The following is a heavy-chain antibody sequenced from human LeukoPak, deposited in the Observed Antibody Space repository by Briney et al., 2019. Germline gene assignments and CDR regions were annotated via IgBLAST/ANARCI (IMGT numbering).Heavy chain of an antibody. CDR1: GYTFTSYD. J-gene: IGHJ4*02. D-gene: IGHD2-2*01. Sequence: ASVKVSCKASGYTFTSYDINWVRQATGQGLEWMGWMNPNSGNTGYAQKFQGRVTMTRNTSISTAYMELSSLRSEDTAVYYCARVGPTECNSTSCSSSFDYWGQGTLVTVSS. CDR3: ARVGPTECNSTSCSSSFDY. CDR2: MNPNSGNT. V-gene: IGHV1-8*01.